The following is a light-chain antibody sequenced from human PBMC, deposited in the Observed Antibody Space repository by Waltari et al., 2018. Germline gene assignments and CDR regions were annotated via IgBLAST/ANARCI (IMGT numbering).Light chain of an antibody. CDR3: SSYAGSFPYV. J-gene: IGLJ1*01. V-gene: IGLV2-8*01. CDR2: EVS. CDR1: GSDVGGYNY. Sequence: QSALTQPPSASGSPGHSVPISCPGTGSDVGGYNYVSWYQQHPGKAPKLMIYEVSKRPSGVPDRFSGSKSGNTASLTVSGLQSEDEADYYCSSYAGSFPYVFGTGTKVTVL.